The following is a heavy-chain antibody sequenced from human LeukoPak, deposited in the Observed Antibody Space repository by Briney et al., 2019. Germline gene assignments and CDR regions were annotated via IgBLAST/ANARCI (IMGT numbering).Heavy chain of an antibody. CDR2: INHSGST. Sequence: PSETLSLTCAVYGGSFSGYYWSWIRQPPGKGLEWIGEINHSGSTNYNPSLKSRVTISVDTSKNQFSLKLSSVTAADTAVYYCARRYSSSWYLGRWFDPWGQGTLVTVSS. CDR1: GGSFSGYY. J-gene: IGHJ5*02. CDR3: ARRYSSSWYLGRWFDP. D-gene: IGHD6-13*01. V-gene: IGHV4-34*01.